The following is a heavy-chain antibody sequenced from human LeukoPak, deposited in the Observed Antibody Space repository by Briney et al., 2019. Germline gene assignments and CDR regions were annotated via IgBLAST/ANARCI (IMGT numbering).Heavy chain of an antibody. V-gene: IGHV1-69*04. Sequence: SVKVSCKASGGTFSSYAISWVRQAPGQGLEWMGRIIPILGIANYAQKFQGRVTITADKSTSTAYMELSSLRSEDTAVYYCARVRKGSYAVRAFDYWGQGTLVIVSS. CDR2: IIPILGIA. CDR1: GGTFSSYA. D-gene: IGHD3-10*01. J-gene: IGHJ4*02. CDR3: ARVRKGSYAVRAFDY.